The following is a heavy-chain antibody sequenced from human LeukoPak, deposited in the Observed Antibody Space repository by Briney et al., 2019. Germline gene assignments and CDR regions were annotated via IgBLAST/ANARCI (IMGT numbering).Heavy chain of an antibody. D-gene: IGHD7-27*01. V-gene: IGHV1-8*01. J-gene: IGHJ4*02. CDR2: MSPNSGDT. CDR1: GYTFTSYD. CDR3: AGGPPNWGYDY. Sequence: GASVKVSCKASGYTFTSYDFNWVRQATGQRPEWMRWMSPNSGDTGYAQKFQDRVTMTRNTSISTAYMELSSLRSDDTAVYYCAGGPPNWGYDYWGPGTLVTVSS.